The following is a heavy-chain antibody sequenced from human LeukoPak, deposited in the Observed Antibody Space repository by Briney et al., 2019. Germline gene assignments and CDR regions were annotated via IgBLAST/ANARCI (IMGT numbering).Heavy chain of an antibody. CDR1: GFTFSSYW. CDR2: IKQDGSEK. D-gene: IGHD2-15*01. V-gene: IGHV3-7*01. Sequence: GGSLRLSCAASGFTFSSYWMTWVRQAPGKGPEWVANIKQDGSEKYYVDSVKGRFTISRDNAKNSLYLQMNSLRAEDTAVYYCARENPCSGGTCYPYYFDCWGQGTLVTVSS. J-gene: IGHJ4*02. CDR3: ARENPCSGGTCYPYYFDC.